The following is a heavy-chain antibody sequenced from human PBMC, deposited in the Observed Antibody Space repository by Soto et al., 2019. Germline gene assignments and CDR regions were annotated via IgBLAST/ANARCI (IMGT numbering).Heavy chain of an antibody. CDR2: IYHTGST. J-gene: IGHJ5*02. CDR1: GGSLSSTHW. D-gene: IGHD3-10*01. V-gene: IGHV4-4*02. CDR3: ARDPYYYGSGDKGGFDP. Sequence: QVQLQESGPGLVKPAGTLSLPCAVSGGSLSSTHWWSWVRQPPRKALEWLGDIYHTGSTNYNPSLKSRVTISVDKSNNQFSLNLSSVTAADTAVYYCARDPYYYGSGDKGGFDPWGQRNLVIVSS.